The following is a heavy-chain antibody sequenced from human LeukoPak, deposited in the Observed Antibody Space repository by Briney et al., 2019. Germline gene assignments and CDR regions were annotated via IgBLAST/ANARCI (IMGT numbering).Heavy chain of an antibody. CDR2: MNPNSGNT. V-gene: IGHV1-8*03. J-gene: IGHJ5*02. D-gene: IGHD3-22*01. Sequence: ASVKVSCKASGYTFTSYDINWVRQATGQGLEWMGWMNPNSGNTGYAQKFQGRVTITRNTSISTAYMELSSLRAEDTAVYYCAKGRVYYYDSSGYRENWFDPWGQGTLVTVSS. CDR3: AKGRVYYYDSSGYRENWFDP. CDR1: GYTFTSYD.